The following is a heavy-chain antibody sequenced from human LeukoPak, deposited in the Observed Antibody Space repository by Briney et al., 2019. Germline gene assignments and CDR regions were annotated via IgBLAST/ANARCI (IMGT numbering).Heavy chain of an antibody. CDR1: GYTFTSYG. J-gene: IGHJ6*02. V-gene: IGHV1-18*01. CDR2: ISTYNGDS. Sequence: ASVKVSCKASGYTFTSYGISWVRQAPGQGLEWMGWISTYNGDSNYAQNLQGRGTLTIDTSTSTAYMELRSLSSDDTAVYYCARISNWGSSAYGMDVWGQGTTVTVSS. D-gene: IGHD7-27*01. CDR3: ARISNWGSSAYGMDV.